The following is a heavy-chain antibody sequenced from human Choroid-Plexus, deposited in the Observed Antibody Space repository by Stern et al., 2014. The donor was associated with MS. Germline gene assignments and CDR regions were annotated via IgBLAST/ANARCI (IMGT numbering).Heavy chain of an antibody. CDR3: AKDRQYLTYFFDH. CDR1: GFTFGSCS. Sequence: QVQLVESGGGVVQPGRPLRPSCVASGFTFGSCSMHWVRQAPRKGLQWEAGVSYDGSNKYYADSVKGRFTISRDNSQNTLYMQMSSLRPEDTAVYYCAKDRQYLTYFFDHWGQGSLVTVSS. D-gene: IGHD2/OR15-2a*01. V-gene: IGHV3-30*18. CDR2: VSYDGSNK. J-gene: IGHJ5*02.